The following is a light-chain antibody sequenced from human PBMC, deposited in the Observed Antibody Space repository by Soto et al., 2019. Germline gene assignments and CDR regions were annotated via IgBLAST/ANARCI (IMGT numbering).Light chain of an antibody. J-gene: IGKJ2*01. Sequence: IVMTQSPATLSVSPGERATLSCRASQSVNSNLAWYQQKPGQAPRLLFYGASTRATGIPARFSGTGSGTDFTLTISSLQSEDFAVYYCQQSNKWPYTFGQGTKLEIK. V-gene: IGKV3-15*01. CDR2: GAS. CDR3: QQSNKWPYT. CDR1: QSVNSN.